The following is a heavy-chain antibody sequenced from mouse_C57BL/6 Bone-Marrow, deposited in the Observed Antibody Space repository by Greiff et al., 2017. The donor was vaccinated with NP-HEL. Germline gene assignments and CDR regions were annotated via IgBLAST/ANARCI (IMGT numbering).Heavy chain of an antibody. CDR1: GFNIKDDY. J-gene: IGHJ2*01. V-gene: IGHV14-4*01. Sequence: EVKLMESGAELVRPGASVKLSCTASGFNIKDDYMHWVKQRPEQGLEWIGWIDPENGYTEYASKFQGKATITADTSSNTAYLQLSSLTSEDTAVYYCTVFDYWGQGTTLTVSS. CDR2: IDPENGYT. CDR3: TVFDY.